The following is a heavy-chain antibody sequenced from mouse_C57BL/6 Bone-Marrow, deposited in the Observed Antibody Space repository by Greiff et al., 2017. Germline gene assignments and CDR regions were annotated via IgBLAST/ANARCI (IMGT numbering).Heavy chain of an antibody. Sequence: VQLKESGTVLARPGASVKMSCKTSGYTFTSYWMHWVKQRPGQGLDWIGAIYPGNSDTSYNQKFKGKAKLTAVTSASTAYMELSSLTNEDSAVYYCTSWAPYYGSSYPYYARDYWGQGTSVTVSS. J-gene: IGHJ4*01. CDR2: IYPGNSDT. V-gene: IGHV1-5*01. CDR3: TSWAPYYGSSYPYYARDY. CDR1: GYTFTSYW. D-gene: IGHD1-1*01.